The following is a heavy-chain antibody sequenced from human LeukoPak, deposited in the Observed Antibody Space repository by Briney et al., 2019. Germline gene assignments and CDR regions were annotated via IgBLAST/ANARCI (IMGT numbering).Heavy chain of an antibody. J-gene: IGHJ6*03. CDR2: ISSSGSTI. Sequence: PGGSLRLSCAVSGFTFSSYEMNWVRQAPGKGLEWVSYISSSGSTIYYADSVKGRFTISRDNAKNSLYLQMNSLRAEDTAVYYCARDPYSGSYGNYYYYFMDVWGKGTTVTISS. V-gene: IGHV3-48*03. CDR1: GFTFSSYE. D-gene: IGHD1-26*01. CDR3: ARDPYSGSYGNYYYYFMDV.